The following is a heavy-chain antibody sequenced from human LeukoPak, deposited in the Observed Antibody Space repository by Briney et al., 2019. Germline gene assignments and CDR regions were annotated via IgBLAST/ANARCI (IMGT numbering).Heavy chain of an antibody. CDR1: GGSLSNYY. J-gene: IGHJ4*02. D-gene: IGHD2-21*02. Sequence: PSETLSLTCAVYGGSLSNYYWSWIRQPPEKGLEWIGEINRSGSTNYNPSLKSRVSISVDTSKNQFSLKLSSVTTADTAVYYCARGGFYCGDDCYVDYWGQGTLVTVSS. CDR3: ARGGFYCGDDCYVDY. CDR2: INRSGST. V-gene: IGHV4-34*01.